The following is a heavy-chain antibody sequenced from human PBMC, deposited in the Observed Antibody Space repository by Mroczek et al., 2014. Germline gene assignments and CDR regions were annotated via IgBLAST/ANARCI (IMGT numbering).Heavy chain of an antibody. CDR2: ISGSGGSA. CDR3: AKDEGISRIVVVPAAIPGTTDSYYFDY. Sequence: VQLGAGLGEAWYSLGGPVRLSCAASGFTFSSYAMSWVRQAPGKGLEWVSAISGSGGSAYYADSVKGRFTISRDNSKNTLYLQMNSLRAEDTAVYYCAKDEGISRIVVVPAAIPGTTDSYYFDYWGQGTLVTVSS. D-gene: IGHD2-2*01. V-gene: IGHV3-23*04. J-gene: IGHJ4*02. CDR1: GFTFSSYA.